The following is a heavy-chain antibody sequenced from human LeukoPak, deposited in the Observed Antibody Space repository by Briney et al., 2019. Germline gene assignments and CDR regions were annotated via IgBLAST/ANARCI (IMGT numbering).Heavy chain of an antibody. J-gene: IGHJ3*02. CDR2: ISGSGGST. Sequence: GGSLRLSCAASGFTFSSYAMSWVRQAPGKGLEWVSAISGSGGSTYYADSVKGRFTISRDNSKNTLYLQMNSLRAEDTAVYYCAKDWVRGVIITYDAFDIWGQGTMVTVSS. CDR1: GFTFSSYA. V-gene: IGHV3-23*01. D-gene: IGHD3-10*01. CDR3: AKDWVRGVIITYDAFDI.